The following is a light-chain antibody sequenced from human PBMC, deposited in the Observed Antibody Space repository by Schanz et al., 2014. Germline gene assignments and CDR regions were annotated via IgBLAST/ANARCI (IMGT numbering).Light chain of an antibody. Sequence: EVVLTQSPATLSLSPGERATLSCRASQSVSSNSLAWYQQKPGQAPRLLIYGASSRATGIPDRFSGSGSGTDFTLTISRLEPEDFAVYYCQQYSTSPRTFGQGTKVEIK. V-gene: IGKV3-20*01. CDR1: QSVSSNS. CDR3: QQYSTSPRT. CDR2: GAS. J-gene: IGKJ1*01.